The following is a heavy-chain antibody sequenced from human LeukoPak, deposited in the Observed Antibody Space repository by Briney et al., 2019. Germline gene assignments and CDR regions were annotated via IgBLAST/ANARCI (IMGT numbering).Heavy chain of an antibody. D-gene: IGHD5-24*01. Sequence: GGSLRLSCAASGFTFSSYGMHWVRQAPGKGLEWVAVISYDGNNKYYADSVKGRFTISRDNSKNTLYLQMNSLRAEDTAVYYCAKDPEDGYNLPSYYFDYWGQGTLVTVSS. CDR3: AKDPEDGYNLPSYYFDY. V-gene: IGHV3-30*18. CDR1: GFTFSSYG. J-gene: IGHJ4*02. CDR2: ISYDGNNK.